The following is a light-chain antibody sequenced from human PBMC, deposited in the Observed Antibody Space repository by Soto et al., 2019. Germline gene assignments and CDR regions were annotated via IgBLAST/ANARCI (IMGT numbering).Light chain of an antibody. CDR2: AAS. CDR1: QDISDY. V-gene: IGKV1-9*01. J-gene: IGKJ4*01. Sequence: DIQLTQSTSFLSASVGDRVTITCRASQDISDYLARYQQRPGKAPELLIFAASTLQRGVPSRFSGSGSGTEYTLTISSLQPEDFATYYCQQVNSYPVTFGGGAKVE. CDR3: QQVNSYPVT.